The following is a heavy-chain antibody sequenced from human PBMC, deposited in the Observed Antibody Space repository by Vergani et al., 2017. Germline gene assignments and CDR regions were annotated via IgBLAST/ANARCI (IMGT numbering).Heavy chain of an antibody. J-gene: IGHJ3*02. CDR1: GFTFNIYA. CDR3: ARGMTTETTDLDGFDI. Sequence: EVQLVESGGGLVKPGGSLRLSCAASGFTFNIYAMSWVRQAPGKGLEWVSTITYNGGRTYYADSVTGRFTISRDNSKNTLFLQLKTLRAEDTAVYYCARGMTTETTDLDGFDIWGQGTMVSVSS. D-gene: IGHD4-17*01. CDR2: ITYNGGRT. V-gene: IGHV3-23*04.